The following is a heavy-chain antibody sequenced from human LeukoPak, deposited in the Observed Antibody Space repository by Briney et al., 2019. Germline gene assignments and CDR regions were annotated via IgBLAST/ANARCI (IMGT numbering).Heavy chain of an antibody. J-gene: IGHJ4*02. V-gene: IGHV1-69*13. CDR2: IIPIVGTA. Sequence: SVKVSCKASGGTFSSYAISWVRQARGQGLERMGGIIPIVGTANYAQKFQGRVTITADESMSTAYMELSSLRSEETAVYYCARENSGSYLYYFDYWGQGTLVTVSS. CDR1: GGTFSSYA. CDR3: ARENSGSYLYYFDY. D-gene: IGHD1-26*01.